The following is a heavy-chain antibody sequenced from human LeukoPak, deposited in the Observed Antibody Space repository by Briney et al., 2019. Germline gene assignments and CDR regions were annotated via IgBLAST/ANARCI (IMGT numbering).Heavy chain of an antibody. Sequence: PGGSLRLSCAASMHWVRQAPGKGLEWVAVISYDGSNKYYADSVKGRFTISRDNSKNTLYLQMNSLRAEDTALYYCAKDQNSEGAADGFDPWGQGTLVTVSS. J-gene: IGHJ5*02. CDR3: AKDQNSEGAADGFDP. D-gene: IGHD6-13*01. CDR2: ISYDGSNK. V-gene: IGHV3-30*18.